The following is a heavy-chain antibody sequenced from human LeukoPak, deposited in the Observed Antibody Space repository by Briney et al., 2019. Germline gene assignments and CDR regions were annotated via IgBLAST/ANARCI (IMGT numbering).Heavy chain of an antibody. V-gene: IGHV3-7*01. D-gene: IGHD5-18*01. J-gene: IGHJ4*02. CDR1: GFTFSSYA. Sequence: GGSLRLSCAASGFTFSSYAMHWVRQAPGKGLEWVANIKQDGSEKNYVDSVKGRFTISRDNAKNSLYLQMNSLRAEDTAVYYCARDQGGYSSFDYWGQGTLVTVSS. CDR3: ARDQGGYSSFDY. CDR2: IKQDGSEK.